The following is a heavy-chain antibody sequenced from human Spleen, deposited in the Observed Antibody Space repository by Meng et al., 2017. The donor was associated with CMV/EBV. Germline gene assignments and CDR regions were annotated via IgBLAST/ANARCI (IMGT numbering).Heavy chain of an antibody. D-gene: IGHD3-10*01. V-gene: IGHV3-15*01. CDR1: GFTFTNAW. Sequence: GESLKISCAASGFTFTNAWMNWVRQAPGKGLEWVGRVKSKTDGGTTDYAAPVKGRFTISRDDSKTTLYLQMNSLRAEDTAVYYCARASYGSGSYGGMDVWGQGTTVTVSS. J-gene: IGHJ6*02. CDR3: ARASYGSGSYGGMDV. CDR2: VKSKTDGGTT.